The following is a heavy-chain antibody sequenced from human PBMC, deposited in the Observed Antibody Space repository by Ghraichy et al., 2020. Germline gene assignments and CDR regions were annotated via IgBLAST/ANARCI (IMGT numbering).Heavy chain of an antibody. CDR1: GFTFQNYV. J-gene: IGHJ3*02. CDR3: AKYLPSHNGIYDPFDM. D-gene: IGHD2/OR15-2a*01. Sequence: GGSLRLSCTASGFTFQNYVVEWVRQAPGKGPEWVAFIGGGGHTRPYADSVKGRFTISRDDSKTTLYLQMSSLRVEDTAVYYCAKYLPSHNGIYDPFDMWGQGTLVIVSS. CDR2: IGGGGHTR. V-gene: IGHV3-23*01.